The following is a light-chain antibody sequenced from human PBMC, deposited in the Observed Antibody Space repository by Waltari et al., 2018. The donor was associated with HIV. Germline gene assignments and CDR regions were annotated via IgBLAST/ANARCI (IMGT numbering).Light chain of an antibody. CDR2: GAS. J-gene: IGKJ2*01. CDR1: QNIIDY. CDR3: QQTFSPPRT. V-gene: IGKV1-39*01. Sequence: INMTQSPSSLSASVGDRVTITCRASQNIIDYLSWYHQSPGKDPTLLIFGASTPQDGVSSRFSGSGSATDFALSIVGLQREDSGTYFCQQTFSPPRTFGPGT.